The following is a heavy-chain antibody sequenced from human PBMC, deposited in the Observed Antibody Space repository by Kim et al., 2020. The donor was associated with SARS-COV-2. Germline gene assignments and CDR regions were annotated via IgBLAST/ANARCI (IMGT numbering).Heavy chain of an antibody. V-gene: IGHV3-30*02. CDR3: AKDNPQGSSGYYHYYYYGMDV. D-gene: IGHD3-22*01. Sequence: FTISRDNSKNTLYLQMNSLRAEDTAVYYCAKDNPQGSSGYYHYYYYGMDVWGQGTTVTVSS. J-gene: IGHJ6*02.